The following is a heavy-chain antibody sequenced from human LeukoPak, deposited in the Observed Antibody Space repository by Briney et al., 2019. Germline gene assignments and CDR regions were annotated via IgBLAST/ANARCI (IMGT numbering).Heavy chain of an antibody. Sequence: GSSVKVSCKVSGHTLTHLSTHWVRQTPGGGREWMGGLDPEDGETIYAQKFQGRVAMTEDTSTDTVYMELSSLRAEDTAVYYCATGGIYSLLDYWGQGTLVTVSS. CDR3: ATGGIYSLLDY. V-gene: IGHV1-24*01. D-gene: IGHD1-26*01. J-gene: IGHJ4*02. CDR1: GHTLTHLS. CDR2: LDPEDGET.